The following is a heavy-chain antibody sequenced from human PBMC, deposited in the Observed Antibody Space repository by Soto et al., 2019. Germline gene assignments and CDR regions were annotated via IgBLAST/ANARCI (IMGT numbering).Heavy chain of an antibody. CDR3: GRNAIFVRGVPDEY. J-gene: IGHJ4*02. Sequence: GGFLRLSCAATGFTFTAYWVHWVRQAPGKGLEWVARFKSDGSGTTYTDSVKGRFSISRDNAKNTVYLQMDNLRVEDTAVYYCGRNAIFVRGVPDEYWGQGTPVTVSS. CDR1: GFTFTAYW. V-gene: IGHV3-74*03. D-gene: IGHD3-10*02. CDR2: FKSDGSGT.